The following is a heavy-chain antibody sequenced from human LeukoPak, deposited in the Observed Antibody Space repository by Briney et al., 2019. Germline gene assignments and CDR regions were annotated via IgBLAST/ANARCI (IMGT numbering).Heavy chain of an antibody. J-gene: IGHJ4*02. CDR3: ARHAPYYDSSGYYVYYFDY. Sequence: SETLSLTCTVSGGSISGYYWTWIRQPPGQGLEWIAYIHSNGYTNYNPSLRSRVTISVDPSKNQFSLTVTPVTAADTAVYYCARHAPYYDSSGYYVYYFDYWGQGTLVTVSS. V-gene: IGHV4-4*09. D-gene: IGHD3-22*01. CDR1: GGSISGYY. CDR2: IHSNGYT.